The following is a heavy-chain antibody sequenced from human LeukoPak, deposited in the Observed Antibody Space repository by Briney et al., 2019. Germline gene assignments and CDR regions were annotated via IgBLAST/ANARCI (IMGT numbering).Heavy chain of an antibody. J-gene: IGHJ4*02. CDR2: ISGSGGST. Sequence: GGSLRLSCAASGFTFSSYAMSWARQAPGKGLEWVSAISGSGGSTYYADSVKGRFTISRDNSKNTLYLQMNSLRAEDTAVCYCAKDAHYYDSSGYSDYWGQGTLVTVSS. V-gene: IGHV3-23*01. D-gene: IGHD3-22*01. CDR3: AKDAHYYDSSGYSDY. CDR1: GFTFSSYA.